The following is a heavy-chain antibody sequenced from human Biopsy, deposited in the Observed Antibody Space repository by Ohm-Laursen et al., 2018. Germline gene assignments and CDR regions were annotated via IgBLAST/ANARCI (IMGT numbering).Heavy chain of an antibody. CDR3: ARDRWPHVTLLGLVVFDF. CDR2: ISPYNGDT. V-gene: IGHV1-18*01. CDR1: GYTFTNYG. D-gene: IGHD3-3*01. Sequence: GSSVKVSCKASGYTFTNYGISWVRQAPGQGLEWMGWISPYNGDTDYAQKLQGRVTMTTDTSTSTAYMDLRNLRSDDTAVYYCARDRWPHVTLLGLVVFDFWGQGTLVIVSS. J-gene: IGHJ4*02.